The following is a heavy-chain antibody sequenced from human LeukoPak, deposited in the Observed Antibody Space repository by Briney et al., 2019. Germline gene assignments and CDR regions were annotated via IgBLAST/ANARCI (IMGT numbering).Heavy chain of an antibody. Sequence: ASVKVSCKGSGGTFTSYAISWVRQAPGQGLEWMGIINTSGGSTSYAQKFQGRVTMTRDMSTSTVYMELSSLRSEDTAVYYCERSQYRYSSGWYSPRDYYYMDVWGKGTTVTVSS. CDR2: INTSGGST. V-gene: IGHV1-46*01. D-gene: IGHD6-19*01. CDR1: GGTFTSYA. J-gene: IGHJ6*03. CDR3: ERSQYRYSSGWYSPRDYYYMDV.